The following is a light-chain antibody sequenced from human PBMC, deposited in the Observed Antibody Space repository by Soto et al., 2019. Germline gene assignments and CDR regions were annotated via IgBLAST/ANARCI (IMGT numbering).Light chain of an antibody. V-gene: IGLV1-44*01. Sequence: QSVMTQPPSASGTPGQRVTISCSGSSSNIGSNTVTWYQQLPGTAPKLLIYSNNQRPSGVPERFSGSKSGTSASLAISGVQSEDEGDYYCAAWDDSLNGWVFGGGTKVTVL. J-gene: IGLJ3*02. CDR2: SNN. CDR3: AAWDDSLNGWV. CDR1: SSNIGSNT.